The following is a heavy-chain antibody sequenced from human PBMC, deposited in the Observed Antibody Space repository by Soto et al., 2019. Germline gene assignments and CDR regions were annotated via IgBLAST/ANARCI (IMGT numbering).Heavy chain of an antibody. CDR1: GFTFSNHW. J-gene: IGHJ4*02. Sequence: EVQLVESGGGLVQPGGSLRLSCAASGFTFSNHWMSWVRQAPGKGLEWVANIKQDGSEKFYVDSVKGRFTISRDNAKNSLYLQLNSLRAEDTAVYYCARVTQWLGLDYWGQGTLVTVSS. D-gene: IGHD6-19*01. CDR3: ARVTQWLGLDY. V-gene: IGHV3-7*01. CDR2: IKQDGSEK.